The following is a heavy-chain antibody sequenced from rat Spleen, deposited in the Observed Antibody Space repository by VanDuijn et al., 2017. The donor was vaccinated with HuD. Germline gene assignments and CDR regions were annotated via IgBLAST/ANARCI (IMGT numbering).Heavy chain of an antibody. V-gene: IGHV5-25*01. CDR3: AARDGGYPY. J-gene: IGHJ2*01. Sequence: EVQVVESGGGIVQPGRSMKLSCAASGFTFSNYDMVWVRQAPTKGLKWVASISYDGSTPYYRDSVKGRFTLSRDNAKSTLYLQMDSLRSEDTATYYCAARDGGYPYWGQGVMVTVSS. CDR1: GFTFSNYD. D-gene: IGHD1-11*01. CDR2: ISYDGSTP.